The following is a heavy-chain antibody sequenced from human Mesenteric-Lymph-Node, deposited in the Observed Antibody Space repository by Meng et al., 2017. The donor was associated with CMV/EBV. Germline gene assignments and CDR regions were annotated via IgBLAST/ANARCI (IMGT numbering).Heavy chain of an antibody. D-gene: IGHD6-19*01. CDR3: ARVAVAVTYYFDY. Sequence: SETLSLTCAVYGGSFSGYYWSWIRQTPGKGLEWIGEISHRGTTNYNPSLKSRLSISLDTSKNQFSLRLTSVTAADTAVYYCARVAVAVTYYFDYWGQGTLVTVSS. CDR2: ISHRGTT. V-gene: IGHV4-34*01. CDR1: GGSFSGYY. J-gene: IGHJ4*02.